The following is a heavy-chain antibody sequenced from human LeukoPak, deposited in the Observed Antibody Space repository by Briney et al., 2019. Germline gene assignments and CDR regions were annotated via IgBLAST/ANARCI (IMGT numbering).Heavy chain of an antibody. CDR1: GGSFSGYY. CDR2: INHSGST. CDR3: ARGLMVHNWFDP. J-gene: IGHJ5*02. D-gene: IGHD6-13*01. V-gene: IGHV4-34*01. Sequence: SETLSLTCAVYGGSFSGYYWSWIRQPPGKGLEWIGEINHSGSTNYNPSLKSRVTISVDTSRNQFSLKLSSVTAADTAVYYCARGLMVHNWFDPWGQGTLVTVSS.